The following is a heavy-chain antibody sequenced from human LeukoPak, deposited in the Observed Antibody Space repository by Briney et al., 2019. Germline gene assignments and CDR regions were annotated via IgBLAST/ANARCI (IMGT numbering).Heavy chain of an antibody. Sequence: GGSLRLSCAASGFTFSSYGMHWVRQAPGKGLEWVAVIWCDGSNKYYADSVKGRFTISRDNSKNTLYLQMNSLRAEDTAVYYCAKDKNVWGSYRTYYFDYWGQGTLVTVSS. CDR2: IWCDGSNK. CDR1: GFTFSSYG. D-gene: IGHD3-16*02. V-gene: IGHV3-33*06. CDR3: AKDKNVWGSYRTYYFDY. J-gene: IGHJ4*02.